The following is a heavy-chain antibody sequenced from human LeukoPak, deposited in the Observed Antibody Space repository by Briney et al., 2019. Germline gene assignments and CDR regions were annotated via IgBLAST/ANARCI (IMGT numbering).Heavy chain of an antibody. V-gene: IGHV1-2*02. CDR3: ARSSGVRGVIDY. CDR2: INPNSGGT. Sequence: GASVKVSCKASGYTFTGYYMHWVRQAPGQGLEWMGWINPNSGGTNYAQKFQGRVTMTRDTSINTAYMELSRLRSDDTAVYYCARSSGVRGVIDYWGQGTLVTVSS. J-gene: IGHJ4*02. D-gene: IGHD3-10*01. CDR1: GYTFTGYY.